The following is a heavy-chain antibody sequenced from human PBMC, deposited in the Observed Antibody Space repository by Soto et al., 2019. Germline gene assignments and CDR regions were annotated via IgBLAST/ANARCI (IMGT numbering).Heavy chain of an antibody. D-gene: IGHD4-4*01. J-gene: IGHJ4*02. CDR3: AGRDGYSLFDY. Sequence: QVQLQESGPGLVKPSETLSLTCTVSGGSISSYYWSWIRQPPGKGLEWIGYIYYSGSTNYNPSLKSRVTISVDTSKNQFSLKLSSVTAADTAVYYCAGRDGYSLFDYWGQGTLVTVSS. CDR2: IYYSGST. CDR1: GGSISSYY. V-gene: IGHV4-59*01.